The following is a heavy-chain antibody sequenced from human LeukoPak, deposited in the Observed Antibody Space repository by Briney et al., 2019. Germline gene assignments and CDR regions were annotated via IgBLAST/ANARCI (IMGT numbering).Heavy chain of an antibody. CDR2: INPNSGGT. J-gene: IGHJ6*03. D-gene: IGHD6-6*01. CDR1: GYTFTAYY. V-gene: IGHV1-2*02. CDR3: ARDLEYSSSNYYYYRDV. Sequence: ASVKVSCTASGYTFTAYYMHWVRQAPGQGLEWMGWINPNSGGTNYAQKFQGRVTMTRDTSISTAYMELSRLRSDDTAVYYCARDLEYSSSNYYYYRDVWGKETTVTVS.